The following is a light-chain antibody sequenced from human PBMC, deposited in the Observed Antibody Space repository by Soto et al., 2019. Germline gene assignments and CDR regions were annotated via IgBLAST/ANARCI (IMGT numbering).Light chain of an antibody. Sequence: EIVMTQSPATLSVSPGERATLSGRASQSVSSNLAWYQQKPGQAPRLLIYGASTRATGIPARFSGSGSVTEFTLTISSLQSEDVAVSYYQPDNNCPPMAFGQGTKVDIK. CDR1: QSVSSN. CDR2: GAS. CDR3: QPDNNCPPMA. V-gene: IGKV3-15*01. J-gene: IGKJ1*01.